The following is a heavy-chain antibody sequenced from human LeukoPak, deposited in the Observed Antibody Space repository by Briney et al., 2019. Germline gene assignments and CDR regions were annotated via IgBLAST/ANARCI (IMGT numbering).Heavy chain of an antibody. CDR1: GGSISSSSYY. J-gene: IGHJ5*02. CDR3: GSKKGEVRGNWFDP. Sequence: SETLSLTCTVSGGSISSSSYYWGWIRQPPGKGPEWMGSIYYSGSTYYNPSLKSRVTISVDTSKNQFSLKLSSVTAADTAVYYCGSKKGEVRGNWFDPWGQGTLVTVSS. V-gene: IGHV4-39*07. CDR2: IYYSGST. D-gene: IGHD3-10*01.